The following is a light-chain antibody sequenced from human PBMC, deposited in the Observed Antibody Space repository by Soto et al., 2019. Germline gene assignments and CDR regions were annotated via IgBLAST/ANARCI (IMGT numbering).Light chain of an antibody. Sequence: DIQMTQSPSTLSASVGDSVTITCRASQNIRNWLAWYQQTPGKAPNPLIYDASSLKGGVPARFSGSGSGTEFTLTISSLQPDDFATYYCQQYNTYSTFGQGTRLEIK. CDR3: QQYNTYST. CDR2: DAS. V-gene: IGKV1-5*01. CDR1: QNIRNW. J-gene: IGKJ5*01.